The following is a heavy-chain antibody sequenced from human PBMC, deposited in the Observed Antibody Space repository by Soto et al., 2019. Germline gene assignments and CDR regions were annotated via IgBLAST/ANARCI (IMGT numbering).Heavy chain of an antibody. CDR2: IHPSGST. Sequence: QVHLQQWGAGLLKPSETLSLTCAVYDGSLSDNYYTWTRQSPRKGLEWIGEIHPSGSTFYNPSLQTRVTLSQDTSKKHFSLNLISVTAADTGEYYCSTGSGAYKGGRTWGQGTLVTVSS. D-gene: IGHD4-17*01. J-gene: IGHJ5*02. CDR1: DGSLSDNY. CDR3: STGSGAYKGGRT. V-gene: IGHV4-34*02.